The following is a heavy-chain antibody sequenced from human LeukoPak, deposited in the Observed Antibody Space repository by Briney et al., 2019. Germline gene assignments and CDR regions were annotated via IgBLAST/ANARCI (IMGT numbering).Heavy chain of an antibody. CDR2: IRSQAYGGTT. J-gene: IGHJ6*02. D-gene: IGHD5-18*01. Sequence: GGSLRLSCTASGFTFGDHAMSWVRQAPGKGLEWVVFIRSQAYGGTTEYAASVKGRFIISRDDSKSIAYLHMNSLKTEDTALYYCSRGSIHLWLYSGMDVWGQGTTVTVSS. CDR1: GFTFGDHA. V-gene: IGHV3-49*04. CDR3: SRGSIHLWLYSGMDV.